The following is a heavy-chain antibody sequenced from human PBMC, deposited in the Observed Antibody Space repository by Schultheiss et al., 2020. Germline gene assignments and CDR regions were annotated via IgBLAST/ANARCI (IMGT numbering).Heavy chain of an antibody. CDR1: GFTFSSYS. Sequence: GGSLRLSCAASGFTFSSYSMNWVRQAPGKGLEWVSSISSSSSYIYYADSVKGRFTISRDNAKNSLYLQMNSLRAEDTAVYYCARVEQRRYFEWPYYYYGMNVWGQGTTVTVSS. D-gene: IGHD3-9*01. CDR3: ARVEQRRYFEWPYYYYGMNV. CDR2: ISSSSSYI. J-gene: IGHJ6*02. V-gene: IGHV3-21*01.